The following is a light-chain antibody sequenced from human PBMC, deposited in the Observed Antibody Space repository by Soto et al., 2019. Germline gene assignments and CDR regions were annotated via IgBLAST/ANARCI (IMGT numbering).Light chain of an antibody. J-gene: IGKJ2*01. CDR2: GAS. Sequence: EVVLTQSPGTLSLSPGERATLSCRTSQSVNSNFLSWFQQKPGQPPRLLLSGASRRAAGTPDRFSGSGSATDFTLIISRLETEDSAVYHCQLYGSYMFTFGQGTKLEI. V-gene: IGKV3-20*01. CDR1: QSVNSNF. CDR3: QLYGSYMFT.